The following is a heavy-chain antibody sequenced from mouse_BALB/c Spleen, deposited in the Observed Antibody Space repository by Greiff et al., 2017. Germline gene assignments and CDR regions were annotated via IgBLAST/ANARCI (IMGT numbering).Heavy chain of an antibody. CDR1: GFSLTSYD. D-gene: IGHD3-1*01. CDR2: IWTGGGT. CDR3: VRDRGYAPWFAY. Sequence: VKLVESGPGLVAPSQSLSITCTVSGFSLTSYDISWIRQPPGKGLEWLGVIWTGGGTNYNSAFMSRLSISKDNSKSQVFLKMNSLQTDDTAIYYCVRDRGYAPWFAYWGQGTLVTVSA. J-gene: IGHJ3*01. V-gene: IGHV2-9-2*01.